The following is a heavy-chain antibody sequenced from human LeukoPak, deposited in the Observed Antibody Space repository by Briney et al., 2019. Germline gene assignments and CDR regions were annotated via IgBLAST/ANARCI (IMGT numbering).Heavy chain of an antibody. J-gene: IGHJ6*02. V-gene: IGHV1-18*01. D-gene: IGHD1-20*01. CDR2: ISAYNGNT. Sequence: ASVKVSCKASGYTFTSYGISWVRQAPGQGLEWMGWISAYNGNTNYAQKLQGRVTMTRNTSISTAYMELSSLRSEDTAVYYCARNNWNDAMDVWGQGTTVTVSS. CDR3: ARNNWNDAMDV. CDR1: GYTFTSYG.